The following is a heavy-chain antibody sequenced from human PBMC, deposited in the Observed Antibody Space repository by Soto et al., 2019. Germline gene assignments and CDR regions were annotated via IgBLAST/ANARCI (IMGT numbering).Heavy chain of an antibody. CDR3: ARRSVAPAGARGN. V-gene: IGHV1-69*02. D-gene: IGHD2-2*01. CDR1: GGTLNSYT. CDR2: IIPVLGVA. Sequence: QVQLVQSGAEVKKPGSSVKVSCKASGGTLNSYTSNWVRQAPGHGPEWLGRIIPVLGVANYAQTFQGRVTITADKSTSTVYMDLTSLRSADPAVYFCARRSVAPAGARGNWGPGTLVTVSS. J-gene: IGHJ4*02.